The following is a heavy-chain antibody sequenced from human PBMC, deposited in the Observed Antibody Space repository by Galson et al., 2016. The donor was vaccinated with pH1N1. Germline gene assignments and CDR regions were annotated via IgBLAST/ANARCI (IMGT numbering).Heavy chain of an antibody. Sequence: PALVKPPQTLTLTCTFSGFSLSTSGMCVSWIRQPPGKALEWLARINWDDNKYYSTSLKTRLTISKDTSKNQVALTVTNMDPVDTATYYCARINHGDYSNYFDYWGQGTLVTVSS. D-gene: IGHD4-17*01. V-gene: IGHV2-70*11. J-gene: IGHJ4*02. CDR2: INWDDNK. CDR3: ARINHGDYSNYFDY. CDR1: GFSLSTSGMC.